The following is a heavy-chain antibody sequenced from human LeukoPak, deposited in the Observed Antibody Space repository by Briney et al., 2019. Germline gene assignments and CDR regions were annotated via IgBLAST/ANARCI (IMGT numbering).Heavy chain of an antibody. CDR2: IYYSGST. CDR1: GGSFSGYY. J-gene: IGHJ6*03. CDR3: ARGVGSGYSYYYYYYYMDV. D-gene: IGHD5-18*01. Sequence: SETLSLTCAVYGGSFSGYYWSWIRQPPGKGLEWIGYIYYSGSTNYNPSLKSRVTISVDTSKNQFSLKLSSVTAADTAVYYCARGVGSGYSYYYYYYYMDVWGKGTTVTISS. V-gene: IGHV4-59*01.